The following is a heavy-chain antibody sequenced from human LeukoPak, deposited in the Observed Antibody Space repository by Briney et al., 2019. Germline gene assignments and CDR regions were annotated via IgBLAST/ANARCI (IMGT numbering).Heavy chain of an antibody. Sequence: ASVNVSCTASGYTFTIYAMNWVRQAPGQGLEWMGWINTNTGNPTYAQGFTGRFVFSLDTSVSTAYLQISSLKAEDTAVYYCARSSGYGDQNDAFDIWGQGTMVTVSS. D-gene: IGHD4-17*01. CDR3: ARSSGYGDQNDAFDI. V-gene: IGHV7-4-1*02. CDR2: INTNTGNP. CDR1: GYTFTIYA. J-gene: IGHJ3*02.